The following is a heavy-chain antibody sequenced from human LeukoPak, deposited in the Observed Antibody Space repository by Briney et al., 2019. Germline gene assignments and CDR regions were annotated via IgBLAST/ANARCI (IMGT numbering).Heavy chain of an antibody. CDR2: INHSGST. Sequence: PSETLSLTCAVFGWSFSGYYWSWIRQPPGKGLEWMGEINHSGSTNYNPSLKSRVTISVGTSKNQFSLKLSSVTAAVTAVYYCAVGRLNQPYGSGSYYNGRFLYYFDYWGQGTLVTVSS. CDR1: GWSFSGYY. V-gene: IGHV4-34*01. J-gene: IGHJ4*02. CDR3: AVGRLNQPYGSGSYYNGRFLYYFDY. D-gene: IGHD3-10*01.